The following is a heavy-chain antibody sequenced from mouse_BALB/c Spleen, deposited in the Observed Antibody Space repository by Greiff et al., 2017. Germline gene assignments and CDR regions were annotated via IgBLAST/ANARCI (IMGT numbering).Heavy chain of an antibody. Sequence: VKVVESGAELAKPGASVKMSCKASGYTFTSYWMHWVKQRPGQGLEWIGYINPSTGYTEYNQKFKDKATLTADKSSSTAYMQLSSLTSEDSAVYYCARFWEGGFAYWGQGTLVTVSA. CDR3: ARFWEGGFAY. CDR2: INPSTGYT. CDR1: GYTFTSYW. V-gene: IGHV1-7*01. J-gene: IGHJ3*01. D-gene: IGHD4-1*01.